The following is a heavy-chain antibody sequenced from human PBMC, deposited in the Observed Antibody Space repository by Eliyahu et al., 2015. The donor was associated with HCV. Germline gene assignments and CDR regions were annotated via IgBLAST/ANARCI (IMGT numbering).Heavy chain of an antibody. J-gene: IGHJ4*02. Sequence: QVXLVQSGXEVKKPGASVKVSCKASGYTFTXXYIPWVRQAPGQGLEWMGIINSSGGSTTYAQKFQGRVTMTRDTSTSTVYMELSSLRSEDTAVYYCAREYFSSSDYWGQGTLVTVSS. CDR2: INSSGGST. D-gene: IGHD6-6*01. V-gene: IGHV1-46*01. CDR1: GYTFTXXY. CDR3: AREYFSSSDY.